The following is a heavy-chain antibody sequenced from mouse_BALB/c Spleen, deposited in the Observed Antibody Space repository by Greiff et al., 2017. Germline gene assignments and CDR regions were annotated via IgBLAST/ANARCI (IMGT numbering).Heavy chain of an antibody. CDR1: GYTFTSYW. V-gene: IGHV1S22*01. D-gene: IGHD2-2*01. Sequence: LKQPGSELVRPGASVKLSCKASGYTFTSYWMHWVKQRPGQGLEWIGNIYPGSGSTNYDEKFKSKATLTVDTSSSTAYMQLSSLTSEDSAVYYCTRDYGSGYWGQGTTLTVSS. CDR2: IYPGSGST. J-gene: IGHJ2*01. CDR3: TRDYGSGY.